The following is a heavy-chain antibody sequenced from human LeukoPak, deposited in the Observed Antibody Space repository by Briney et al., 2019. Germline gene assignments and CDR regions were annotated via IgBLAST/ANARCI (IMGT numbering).Heavy chain of an antibody. CDR2: INPNSGDT. CDR3: ARAVDGDHFDY. Sequence: ASVKVSCKASGYTFTGYYMHWVRQAPGQGLEWMGRINPNSGDTNYAQKFQGWVTMTRDTSISTVYMDLSGLTSDDTAVYYCARAVDGDHFDYWGQGTVVTVSS. J-gene: IGHJ4*02. CDR1: GYTFTGYY. V-gene: IGHV1-2*04.